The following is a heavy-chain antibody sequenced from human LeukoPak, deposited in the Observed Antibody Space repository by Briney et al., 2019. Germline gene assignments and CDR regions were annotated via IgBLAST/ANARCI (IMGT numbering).Heavy chain of an antibody. CDR1: GYTFTAYY. CDR3: ARDQCPITMVREALCYFDY. D-gene: IGHD3-10*01. V-gene: IGHV1-69*04. Sequence: GASVKVSCKASGYTFTAYYIHWVRQAPGQGLEWMGRIIPILGIANYAQKFQGRVTITADKSTSTAYMELSSLRSEDTAVYYCARDQCPITMVREALCYFDYWGQGTLVTVSS. CDR2: IIPILGIA. J-gene: IGHJ4*02.